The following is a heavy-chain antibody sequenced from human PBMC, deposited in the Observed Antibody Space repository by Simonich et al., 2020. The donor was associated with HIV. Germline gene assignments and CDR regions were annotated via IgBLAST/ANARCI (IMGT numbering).Heavy chain of an antibody. CDR2: INRDGSST. J-gene: IGHJ3*02. Sequence: EVQLVESGGGLVQPGGSLRLSCAASGFTFSSYWMHWVRQAPGKGLVWVERINRDGSSTSYADSVKGRFTISRDNAKNTLYLQMNSLRAEDTAVYYCARSGGSSSDAFDIWGQGTMVTVSS. D-gene: IGHD6-6*01. V-gene: IGHV3-74*01. CDR1: GFTFSSYW. CDR3: ARSGGSSSDAFDI.